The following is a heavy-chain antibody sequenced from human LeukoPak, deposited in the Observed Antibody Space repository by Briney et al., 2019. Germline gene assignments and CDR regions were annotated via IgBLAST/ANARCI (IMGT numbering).Heavy chain of an antibody. Sequence: GGSLRLSCAASEFTFSSYDIHWVRQAPGKGLGWVAVISYDGSNKYYADSVKGRFTISRDNSKNTLYLQMNSLTSEDTAVYYCAKDHSFDWWGQGTLVTVSS. CDR2: ISYDGSNK. J-gene: IGHJ4*02. CDR1: EFTFSSYD. V-gene: IGHV3-30*18. CDR3: AKDHSFDW. D-gene: IGHD4-11*01.